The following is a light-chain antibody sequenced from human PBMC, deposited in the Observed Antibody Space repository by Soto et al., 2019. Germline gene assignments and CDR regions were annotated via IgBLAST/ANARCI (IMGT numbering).Light chain of an antibody. J-gene: IGKJ1*01. V-gene: IGKV3-15*01. CDR2: GAS. CDR3: QQYSNWPRT. Sequence: EIVMTQSPATLSVSPGERATLSCRAGQSISNNLAWYQQKPGQAPRLLIYGASTRATGIPARFTGSGSGTEFTHTISSLQSEDFAVYYCQQYSNWPRTFGQGTKV. CDR1: QSISNN.